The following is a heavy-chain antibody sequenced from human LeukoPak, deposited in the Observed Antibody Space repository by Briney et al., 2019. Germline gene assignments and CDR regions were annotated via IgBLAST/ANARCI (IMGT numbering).Heavy chain of an antibody. V-gene: IGHV4-39*01. CDR2: IFYSGSA. D-gene: IGHD1-7*01. Sequence: PSETLSLTCTVSGGSNSSSSYYWGWMRQPPGKGLEWIGSIFYSGSAYYNPSLKSRVAISVDTSKNQFSLKLSSVTAADTAVYYCARQGGTLNWFDPWGQGTLVTVSS. J-gene: IGHJ5*02. CDR3: ARQGGTLNWFDP. CDR1: GGSNSSSSYY.